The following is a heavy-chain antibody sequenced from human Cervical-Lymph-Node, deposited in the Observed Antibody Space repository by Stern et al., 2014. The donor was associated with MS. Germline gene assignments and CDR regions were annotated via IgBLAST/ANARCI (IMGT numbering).Heavy chain of an antibody. J-gene: IGHJ4*02. Sequence: EVQLGESGGGLVQPGGSLRLSCAASGFSFSSYWMYWVRQAPGKGPVWVSRIDIDGGSTIYADSVKGRFTISRDNARNTLSLEMNSLRAEDTAVYYCVRLGGSNPIDYWGQGTLVTVSS. CDR1: GFSFSSYW. CDR2: IDIDGGST. CDR3: VRLGGSNPIDY. V-gene: IGHV3-74*02. D-gene: IGHD6-13*01.